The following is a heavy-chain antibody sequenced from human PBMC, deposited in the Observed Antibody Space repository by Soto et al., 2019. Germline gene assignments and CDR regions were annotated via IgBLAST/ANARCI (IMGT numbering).Heavy chain of an antibody. CDR2: IYWDDDK. D-gene: IGHD2-15*01. V-gene: IGHV2-5*02. CDR1: GFSLSTSGVG. CDR3: AHRRSILGYCSCGSCYSIIN. Sequence: QITLKESGPTLVNPTQTLTLTCTFSGFSLSTSGVGVGWIRQPPGKALEWLALIYWDDDKRYSPSLKSRLTITKDTSKTPVILKLTNMDPVDTATYYCAHRRSILGYCSCGSCYSIINWGQGTLVTVSS. J-gene: IGHJ4*02.